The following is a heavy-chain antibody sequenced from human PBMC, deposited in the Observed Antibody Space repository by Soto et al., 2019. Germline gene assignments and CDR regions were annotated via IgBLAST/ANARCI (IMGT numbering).Heavy chain of an antibody. CDR3: ASRKSSPYFDY. J-gene: IGHJ4*02. D-gene: IGHD3-10*01. CDR2: IYYSGST. V-gene: IGHV4-30-4*01. Sequence: SETLSLTCAVSGGSISSGDYYWSWIRQPPGKGLEWIGYIYYSGSTYHNPSLKSRVTISVDTSKNQFSLKLSSVTAADTAVYYCASRKSSPYFDYWGQGTLVTVSS. CDR1: GGSISSGDYY.